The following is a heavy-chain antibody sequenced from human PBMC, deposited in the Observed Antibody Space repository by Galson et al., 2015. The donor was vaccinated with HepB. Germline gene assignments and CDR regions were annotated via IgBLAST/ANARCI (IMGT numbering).Heavy chain of an antibody. CDR2: ISAYNGNT. Sequence: SVKVSCKASGYTFTSYGISWVRQAPGQGLEWMGWISAYNGNTNYAQKLQGRVTMTTDTSTSTAYMELRSLGSDDTAVYYCARDGSSSSWYGVYFQHWGQGTLVTVSS. D-gene: IGHD6-13*01. CDR3: ARDGSSSSWYGVYFQH. CDR1: GYTFTSYG. V-gene: IGHV1-18*04. J-gene: IGHJ1*01.